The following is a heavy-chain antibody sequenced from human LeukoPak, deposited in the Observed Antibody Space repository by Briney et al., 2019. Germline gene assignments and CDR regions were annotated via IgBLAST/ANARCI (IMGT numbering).Heavy chain of an antibody. D-gene: IGHD5-18*01. CDR1: GGSISSGSYY. J-gene: IGHJ4*02. V-gene: IGHV4-61*02. CDR3: ARPNARIRGYSYGLRGYFDY. Sequence: PSQTLSLTCTVSGGSISSGSYYWSWIRQPAGRGLEWIGRIYTSGSTNYNPSLKSRVTMSVDTSKNQFSLKLSSVTAADTAVYYCARPNARIRGYSYGLRGYFDYWGQGTLVTVSS. CDR2: IYTSGST.